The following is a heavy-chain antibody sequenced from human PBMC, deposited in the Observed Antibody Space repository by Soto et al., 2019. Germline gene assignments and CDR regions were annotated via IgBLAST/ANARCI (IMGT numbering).Heavy chain of an antibody. CDR3: ANKHDYGDPLFDY. V-gene: IGHV3-23*01. Sequence: PGGSLRLSCAASGFTFSSYAMSWVRQAPGKGLEWVSAISGSGGSTYYAGSVKGRFTISRDNSKNTLYLQMNSLRAEDTAVYYCANKHDYGDPLFDYWGQGTLVTVSS. J-gene: IGHJ4*02. CDR2: ISGSGGST. CDR1: GFTFSSYA. D-gene: IGHD4-17*01.